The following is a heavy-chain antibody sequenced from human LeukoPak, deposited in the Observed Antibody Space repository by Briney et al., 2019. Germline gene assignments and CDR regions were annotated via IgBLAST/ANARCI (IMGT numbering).Heavy chain of an antibody. CDR1: DDPISDYY. V-gene: IGHV4-38-2*02. D-gene: IGHD2-2*01. Sequence: SETLSLTCTVSDDPISDYYRGWIRQPPGKGLEWIGSIYYSGSTYYNPSLKSRVTISVDTSKNQFSLKLSSVTAADTAVYYCARGGDCSSTSCYYYYYMDVWGKGTTVTVSS. J-gene: IGHJ6*03. CDR3: ARGGDCSSTSCYYYYYMDV. CDR2: IYYSGST.